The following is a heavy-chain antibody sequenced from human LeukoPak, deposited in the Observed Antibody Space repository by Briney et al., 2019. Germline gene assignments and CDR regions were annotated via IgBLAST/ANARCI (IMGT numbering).Heavy chain of an antibody. CDR3: ARGPKYRPGYYYYYMDV. Sequence: EASVTVSCKASGYTFTGYYMHWVRQAPGQGLEWMGWINPNSGGTNYAQKFQGRVTMTRDTSISTAYMELSRLRSDDTAVYYCARGPKYRPGYYYYYMDVWGKGTTVTVSS. V-gene: IGHV1-2*02. D-gene: IGHD3-10*01. J-gene: IGHJ6*03. CDR1: GYTFTGYY. CDR2: INPNSGGT.